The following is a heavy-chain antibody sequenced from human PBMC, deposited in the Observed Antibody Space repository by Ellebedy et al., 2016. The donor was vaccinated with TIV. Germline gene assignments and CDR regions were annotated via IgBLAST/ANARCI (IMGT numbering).Heavy chain of an antibody. D-gene: IGHD3-22*01. V-gene: IGHV1-46*01. CDR2: INPTSGSS. CDR1: GCTFTNYF. J-gene: IGHJ4*02. Sequence: ASVKVSCKASGCTFTNYFLYWVRQAPGQGLEWMGIINPTSGSSNYAQKFQGRVTMTRDTSTSTVYMVLSSLRSEDTAVYYCARGDNYYYDSSGYYYNYWGQGTLVTVSS. CDR3: ARGDNYYYDSSGYYYNY.